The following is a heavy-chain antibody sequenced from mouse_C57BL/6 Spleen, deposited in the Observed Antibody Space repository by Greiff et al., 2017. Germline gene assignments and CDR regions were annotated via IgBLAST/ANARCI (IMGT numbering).Heavy chain of an antibody. CDR3: ARLGTGTGDY. Sequence: QVQLKQPGAELVKPGASVKLSCKASGYTFTSYWLHWVKQRPGRGLEWIGRIEPNSGGTKYNEKFKSKATLTVDKPSSTAYMQLSRLTSEDSAVYYGARLGTGTGDYWGQGTTLTVSS. CDR1: GYTFTSYW. D-gene: IGHD4-1*01. V-gene: IGHV1-72*01. CDR2: IEPNSGGT. J-gene: IGHJ2*01.